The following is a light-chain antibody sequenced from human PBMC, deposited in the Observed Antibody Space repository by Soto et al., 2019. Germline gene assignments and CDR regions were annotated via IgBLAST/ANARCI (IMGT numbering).Light chain of an antibody. CDR1: SSNIGAGYD. CDR2: GNS. V-gene: IGLV1-40*01. CDR3: QSYDSSLSALYV. J-gene: IGLJ1*01. Sequence: QSVLTQPPSVSGAPGQSFTISCTGSSSNIGAGYDVHWYQQLPGTAPKLLIYGNSNRPSGVPDRFSGSKSGTSASLAITGLQAEDEADYYCQSYDSSLSALYVFGTGTKVTVL.